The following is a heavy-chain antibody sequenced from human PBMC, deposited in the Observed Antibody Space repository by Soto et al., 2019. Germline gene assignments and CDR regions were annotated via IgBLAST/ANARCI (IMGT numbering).Heavy chain of an antibody. CDR1: GGTFSSYA. D-gene: IGHD5-12*01. V-gene: IGHV1-69*05. J-gene: IGHJ4*02. CDR2: IIPIFGTA. Sequence: GASVKVSCKASGGTFSSYAISWVRQAPGQGLEWMGGIIPIFGTANYAQKFQGRVTMTRDTSTSTVYMELSSLRSEDTAVYYCARDRRGSGYDYSYFDYWGQGTLVTVSS. CDR3: ARDRRGSGYDYSYFDY.